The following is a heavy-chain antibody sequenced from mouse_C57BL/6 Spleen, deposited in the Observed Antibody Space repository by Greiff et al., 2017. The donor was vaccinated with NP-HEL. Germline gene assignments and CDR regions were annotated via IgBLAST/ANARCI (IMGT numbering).Heavy chain of an antibody. CDR1: GFTFSSYA. Sequence: EVQVVESGEGLVKPGGSLKLSCAASGFTFSSYAMSWVRQTPEKRLEWVAYISSGGDYIYYADTVKGRFTISRDNARNTLYLQMSSLKSEDTAMYYCTRDRTMITPYWYFDVWGTGTTVTVSS. CDR3: TRDRTMITPYWYFDV. D-gene: IGHD2-4*01. J-gene: IGHJ1*03. CDR2: ISSGGDYI. V-gene: IGHV5-9-1*02.